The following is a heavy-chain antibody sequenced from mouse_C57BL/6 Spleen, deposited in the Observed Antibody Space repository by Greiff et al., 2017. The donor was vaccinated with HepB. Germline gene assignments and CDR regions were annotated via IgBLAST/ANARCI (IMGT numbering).Heavy chain of an antibody. CDR1: GYTFTSYW. CDR2: IDPNSGGT. J-gene: IGHJ4*01. D-gene: IGHD1-2*01. V-gene: IGHV1-72*01. Sequence: VQLQQPGAELVKPGASVKLSCKASGYTFTSYWMHWVKQRPGRGLEWIGRIDPNSGGTKYNEKFKSKATLTVDKPSSTAYMQLSSLTSEDSAVYSCASPSSLLLFAMDYWGQGTSVTVSS. CDR3: ASPSSLLLFAMDY.